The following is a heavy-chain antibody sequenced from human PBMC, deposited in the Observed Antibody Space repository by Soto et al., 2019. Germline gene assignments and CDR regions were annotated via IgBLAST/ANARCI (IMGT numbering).Heavy chain of an antibody. CDR1: GGTFSSYT. J-gene: IGHJ6*02. D-gene: IGHD2-2*01. CDR3: AKGMPRPYYYYYGMDV. V-gene: IGHV1-69*02. Sequence: QVQLVQSGAEVKKPGSSVKVSCKASGGTFSSYTISWVRQAPGQGLEWMGRIIPILGIANYAQKFQGRVTITADKSTSXAYMELSSLISEDTAVDYCAKGMPRPYYYYYGMDVWGQGTTVTVSS. CDR2: IIPILGIA.